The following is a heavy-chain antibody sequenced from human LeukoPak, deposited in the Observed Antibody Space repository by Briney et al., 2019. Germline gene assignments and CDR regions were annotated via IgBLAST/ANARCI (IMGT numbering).Heavy chain of an antibody. Sequence: ASVKVSCKASGGTFISYAISWVRQAPGQGLEWMGGIIPIFGTANYAQKLQGRVTMTIDTSTSTAYMELRSLRSDDTAVYYCARHWQWPQYYFSYWGQGTLVTVSS. D-gene: IGHD6-19*01. CDR1: GGTFISYA. CDR2: IIPIFGTA. J-gene: IGHJ4*02. CDR3: ARHWQWPQYYFSY. V-gene: IGHV1-69*05.